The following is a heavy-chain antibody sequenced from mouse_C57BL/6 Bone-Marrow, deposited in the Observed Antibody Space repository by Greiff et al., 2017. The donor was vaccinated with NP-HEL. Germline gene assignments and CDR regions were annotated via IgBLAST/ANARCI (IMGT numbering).Heavy chain of an antibody. Sequence: ESGPGLVKPSQSLSLTCSVTGYSITSGYYWNWIRQFPGNKLEWMGYISYDGSNNYNPSLKNRISITRDTSKNQFFLKLNSVTTEDTATYYCARGDGNYKLDYWGQGTTLTVSS. D-gene: IGHD2-1*01. CDR2: ISYDGSN. CDR1: GYSITSGYY. V-gene: IGHV3-6*01. CDR3: ARGDGNYKLDY. J-gene: IGHJ2*01.